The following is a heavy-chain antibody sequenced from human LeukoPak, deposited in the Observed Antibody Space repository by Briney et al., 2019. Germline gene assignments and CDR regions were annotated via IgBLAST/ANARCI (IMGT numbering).Heavy chain of an antibody. Sequence: KPSETLSLTCAVYGGSFSGYYWSWIRQPPGKGLEWIGEINHSGSTNYNPSLKSRVTISVDTSKNQFSLKLSSVTAADTAVYYCARTPDIVVVVAAQYYFDYWGQGTLVTVSS. CDR3: ARTPDIVVVVAAQYYFDY. CDR1: GGSFSGYY. D-gene: IGHD2-15*01. CDR2: INHSGST. J-gene: IGHJ4*02. V-gene: IGHV4-34*01.